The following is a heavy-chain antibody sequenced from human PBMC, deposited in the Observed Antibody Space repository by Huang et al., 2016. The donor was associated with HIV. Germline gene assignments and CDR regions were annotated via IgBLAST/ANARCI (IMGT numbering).Heavy chain of an antibody. J-gene: IGHJ6*02. D-gene: IGHD1-26*01. CDR2: TRPIVGSS. CDR3: ARLSWSPTDHYYSAMEL. CDR1: GGTFSSYA. Sequence: QMQLVLSGAEVQKPGSSVRVSCKASGGTFSSYAISWVRQAPGQGLEWMGRTRPIVGSSNFEQKFQCRVTVTADESTSTAYMELSALRSEATAIYYCARLSWSPTDHYYSAMELSGQGTTVTVSS. V-gene: IGHV1-69*01.